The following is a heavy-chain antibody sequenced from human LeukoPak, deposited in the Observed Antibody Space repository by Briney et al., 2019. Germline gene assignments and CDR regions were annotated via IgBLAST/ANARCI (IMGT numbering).Heavy chain of an antibody. CDR3: ARDRGRIAVALDY. CDR2: IFHSGST. CDR1: GGSISSYY. D-gene: IGHD6-19*01. Sequence: SETLSLTCTVSGGSISSYYWGWIRQPPGKGLEWIGYIFHSGSTNSDPSLKSRVTISVDTSKNQFSLKLSSVTAADTAVYYCARDRGRIAVALDYWGQGTLVTVSS. V-gene: IGHV4-59*01. J-gene: IGHJ4*02.